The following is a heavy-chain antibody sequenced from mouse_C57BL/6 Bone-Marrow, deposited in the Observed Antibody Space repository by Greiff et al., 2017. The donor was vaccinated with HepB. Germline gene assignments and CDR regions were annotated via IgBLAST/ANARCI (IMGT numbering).Heavy chain of an antibody. CDR1: GYTFTSYW. Sequence: QVQLQHPGAELVKPGASVKLSCKASGYTFTSYWMQWVKQRPGQGLEWIGEIDPSDSYTNYNQKFKGKATLTVDTSSSTAYMQLSSLTSEDSAVYYCASQDHYDGMDYWGQGTSVTVSS. J-gene: IGHJ4*01. CDR3: ASQDHYDGMDY. V-gene: IGHV1-50*01. CDR2: IDPSDSYT. D-gene: IGHD2-4*01.